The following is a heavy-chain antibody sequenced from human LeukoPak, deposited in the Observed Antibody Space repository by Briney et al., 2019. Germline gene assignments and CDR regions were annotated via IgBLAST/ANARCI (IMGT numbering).Heavy chain of an antibody. J-gene: IGHJ3*01. V-gene: IGHV3-7*05. D-gene: IGHD3-22*01. CDR3: ATSLTTASDTSAYGAFDV. CDR1: GFTFSSCW. Sequence: PGGSLRLSCAASGFTFSSCWMSWVRQAPGEGLEWVANIKQDGSENYYVDSVKGRFTISRGNAKNSLYLQMNSLRAEDTAVYYCATSLTTASDTSAYGAFDVWGQGTMVTVSS. CDR2: IKQDGSEN.